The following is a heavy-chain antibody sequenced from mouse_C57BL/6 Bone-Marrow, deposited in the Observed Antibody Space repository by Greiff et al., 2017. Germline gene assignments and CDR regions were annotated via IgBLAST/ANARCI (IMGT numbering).Heavy chain of an antibody. CDR3: AITTVYYAMDY. CDR2: IWCGGCT. J-gene: IGHJ4*01. D-gene: IGHD1-1*01. V-gene: IGHV2-2*01. CDR1: GLSLPSHG. Sequence: QVPLVASGPGLVQPSQILSITCPVSGLSLPSHGVHWVRQSPGKGLEWLGEIWCGGCTDYNQAFISRLSISKDNSKRQIFFKMNSLQADDTAIYYCAITTVYYAMDYWGQGTSVTVSS.